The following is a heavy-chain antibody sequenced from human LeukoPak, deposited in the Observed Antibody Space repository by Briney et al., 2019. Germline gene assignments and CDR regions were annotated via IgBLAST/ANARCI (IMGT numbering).Heavy chain of an antibody. D-gene: IGHD2-15*01. CDR3: AWGYCSGGSCYDY. J-gene: IGHJ4*02. Sequence: GGSLRLSCAASGFDFSSYWMSWVRQAPGKGLEWVANIEQDGGEKFYVDSVKGRFTSSRDNAKNSLYLQMNSLRAEDTGVYYCAWGYCSGGSCYDYWGQGTLVTVSS. V-gene: IGHV3-7*04. CDR2: IEQDGGEK. CDR1: GFDFSSYW.